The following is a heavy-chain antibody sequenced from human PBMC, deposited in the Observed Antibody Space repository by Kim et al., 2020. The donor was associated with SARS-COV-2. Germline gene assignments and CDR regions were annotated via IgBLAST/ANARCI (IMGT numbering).Heavy chain of an antibody. CDR3: ARQTFGDYAILTGYYDWRGGGGNTFDY. V-gene: IGHV4-39*01. D-gene: IGHD3-9*01. J-gene: IGHJ4*02. CDR1: GGSISSSSYY. Sequence: SETLSLTCTVSGGSISSSSYYWGWIRQPPGKGLEWIGSIYYSGSTYYNPSLKSRVTISVDTSKNQFSLKLSSVTAADTAVYYCARQTFGDYAILTGYYDWRGGGGNTFDYWGQGTLVTVSS. CDR2: IYYSGST.